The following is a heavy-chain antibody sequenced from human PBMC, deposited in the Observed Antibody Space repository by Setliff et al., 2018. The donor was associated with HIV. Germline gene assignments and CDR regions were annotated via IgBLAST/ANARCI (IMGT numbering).Heavy chain of an antibody. CDR1: GFTFSSYG. CDR3: TTTWGNFWSGYYYYGMDV. CDR2: ISYDGSNK. D-gene: IGHD3-3*01. V-gene: IGHV3-30*03. J-gene: IGHJ6*02. Sequence: GGSLRLSCAASGFTFSSYGMHWVRQAPGKGLEWVAVISYDGSNKYYADSVKGRFTISRDNAKNSLYLQMNSLKTEDTAVYYCTTTWGNFWSGYYYYGMDVWGQGTTVTVSS.